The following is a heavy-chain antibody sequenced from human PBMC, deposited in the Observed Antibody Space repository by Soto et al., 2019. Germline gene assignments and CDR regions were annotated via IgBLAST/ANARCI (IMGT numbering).Heavy chain of an antibody. CDR2: ISTQSGTT. J-gene: IGHJ4*02. CDR3: ARGGYKDS. CDR1: GYTFTNYA. Sequence: QVQLVQSGVEVKKPGASMKISCRTSGYTFTNYAINWVRQAPGQGLELVAWISTQSGTTKYGQRLQGRITVHTDTSTSTAYMELRNLRSDDTALYYCARGGYKDSWGQGTLVTVSS. D-gene: IGHD5-12*01. V-gene: IGHV1-18*01.